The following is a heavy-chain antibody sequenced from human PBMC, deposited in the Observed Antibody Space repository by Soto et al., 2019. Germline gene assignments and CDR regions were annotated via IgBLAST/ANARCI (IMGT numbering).Heavy chain of an antibody. CDR3: EKDFRRVQGYSYGYYFDY. J-gene: IGHJ4*02. Sequence: QVQLVESGGGVVQPGRSLRLSCAASGFTFSSYGMHWVRQAPVKGLELVAVISYDGSNKYYADSVKGRFTISRDNSQHTLYLQMNSLRAETTAVYYCEKDFRRVQGYSYGYYFDYWGQGTLVTVSS. CDR2: ISYDGSNK. CDR1: GFTFSSYG. D-gene: IGHD5-18*01. V-gene: IGHV3-30*18.